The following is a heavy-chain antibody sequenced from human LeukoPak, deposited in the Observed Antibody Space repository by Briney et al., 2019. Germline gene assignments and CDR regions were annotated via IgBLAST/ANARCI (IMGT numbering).Heavy chain of an antibody. CDR2: IYHSGST. J-gene: IGHJ6*03. CDR1: GGSISSSNW. Sequence: SGTLSLTCAVSGGSISSSNWWSWVRQPPGKGLEWIGEIYHSGSTNYNPSLKSRVTISVDKSKNQFSLKLSSVTAADTAVYYCARGYSSGWTTLYYMDVWGKGTTVTVSS. CDR3: ARGYSSGWTTLYYMDV. D-gene: IGHD6-19*01. V-gene: IGHV4-4*02.